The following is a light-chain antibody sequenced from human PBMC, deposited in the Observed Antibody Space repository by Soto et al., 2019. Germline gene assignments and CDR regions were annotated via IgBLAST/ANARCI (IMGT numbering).Light chain of an antibody. Sequence: QLVLTQSPSASASLGASVKLTCTLSSGHSSYAIAWHQQQAEKGPRYLMKLNSDGSHSKGDGIPDRFSGSSSGAERYLTISSLQSEDEADYYCQTWGTGIVLFGGGTKLTVL. CDR1: SGHSSYA. CDR3: QTWGTGIVL. J-gene: IGLJ2*01. V-gene: IGLV4-69*01. CDR2: LNSDGSH.